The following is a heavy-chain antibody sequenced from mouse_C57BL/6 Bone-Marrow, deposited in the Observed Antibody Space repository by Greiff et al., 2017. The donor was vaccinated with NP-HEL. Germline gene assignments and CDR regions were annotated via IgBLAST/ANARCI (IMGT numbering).Heavy chain of an antibody. Sequence: QVQLQQSGAELVKPGASVKISCKASGYEFSNYWMNWVKQRPGKGLEWIGQIYPGDGDTNCNEKFKDKATLTADKSSSTAYMQRSRLTAEDSAVYCCARGAYWGQGTLVTVSA. CDR3: ARGAY. J-gene: IGHJ3*01. CDR1: GYEFSNYW. V-gene: IGHV1-80*01. CDR2: IYPGDGDT.